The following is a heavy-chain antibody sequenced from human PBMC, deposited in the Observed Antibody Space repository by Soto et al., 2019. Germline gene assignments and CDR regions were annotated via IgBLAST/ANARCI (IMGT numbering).Heavy chain of an antibody. CDR1: GYTFTSYT. D-gene: IGHD3-10*01. J-gene: IGHJ4*02. CDR3: ARGDTMVRGVIIDYFDY. V-gene: IGHV1-3*04. CDR2: INTGNGNT. Sequence: ASVKVSCKASGYTFTSYTLHWVRQAPGQRLEWMGWINTGNGNTKYSQKFQGRVTITRDTSASTAYMELSSLRSEDTAVYYCARGDTMVRGVIIDYFDYWGQGTLVTVSS.